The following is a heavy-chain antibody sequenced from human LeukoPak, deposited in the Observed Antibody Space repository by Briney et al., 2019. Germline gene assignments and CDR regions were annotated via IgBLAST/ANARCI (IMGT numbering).Heavy chain of an antibody. Sequence: GGSLRLSCAASGFTFSSYAMHWVRQAPGKGLEWVSYISGNSSTIYYADSVKGRFTISRDNAKNSLFLQMNSLRAEDTAVHYCAREWTRGLTPRRVGATFDYWGQGTLVTVSS. CDR2: ISGNSSTI. D-gene: IGHD3-10*01. J-gene: IGHJ4*02. CDR1: GFTFSSYA. CDR3: AREWTRGLTPRRVGATFDY. V-gene: IGHV3-48*04.